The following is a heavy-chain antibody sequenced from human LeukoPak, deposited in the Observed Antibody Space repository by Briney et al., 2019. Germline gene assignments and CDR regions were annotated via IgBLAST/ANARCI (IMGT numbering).Heavy chain of an antibody. CDR3: ARQSLGYYFDY. V-gene: IGHV4-39*01. J-gene: IGHJ4*02. Sequence: PSETLSLTCTVSGGSISSYYWSWIRQPPGKGLQWIGSIYYGGSTYYNPSLKSRVIISVDTSKNQFSLRLSSVTAADTAVYYCARQSLGYYFDYWGQGTLVTVSS. CDR2: IYYGGST. CDR1: GGSISSYY. D-gene: IGHD3-10*01.